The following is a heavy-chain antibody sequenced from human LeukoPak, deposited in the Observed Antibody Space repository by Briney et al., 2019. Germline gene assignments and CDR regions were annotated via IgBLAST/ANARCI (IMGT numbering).Heavy chain of an antibody. D-gene: IGHD3-22*01. CDR2: ISTSGSTI. Sequence: HGGSLRLSCAASGFAFSSYEMNWVRQARGKGREGVCYISTSGSTIYYVDSVNGRFTVSRDNTKNSLYLQMNSLRAEDTAVYYCARDGSPEPYFQRSGYSIDALDIWGQGTMVTVSS. CDR1: GFAFSSYE. J-gene: IGHJ3*02. CDR3: ARDGSPEPYFQRSGYSIDALDI. V-gene: IGHV3-48*03.